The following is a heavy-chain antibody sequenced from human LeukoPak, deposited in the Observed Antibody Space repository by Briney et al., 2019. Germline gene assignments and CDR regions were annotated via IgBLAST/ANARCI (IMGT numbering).Heavy chain of an antibody. Sequence: PGGSLRLSCAASGFTFSSYAMSWVRQAPGKGLEWVANIKQDGSEKYYVDSVKGRSTISRDNAKNSLYLQMNSLRAEDTAVYYCAIRGTWGQGTLVTVSS. CDR3: AIRGT. CDR1: GFTFSSYA. CDR2: IKQDGSEK. V-gene: IGHV3-7*01. J-gene: IGHJ5*02.